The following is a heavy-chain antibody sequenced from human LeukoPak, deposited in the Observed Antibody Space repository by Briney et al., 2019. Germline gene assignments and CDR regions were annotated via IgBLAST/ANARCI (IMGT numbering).Heavy chain of an antibody. J-gene: IGHJ5*02. Sequence: GGSLRLSCAASGFTFSSYWMHWVRQAPGKGLVWVSRINSDGSSTSYADSVKGRFTISRDNAKNSLYLQMNSLRAEDTAVYYCARYAFYSGSYYGPPIVTNWFDPWGQGTLVTVSS. CDR1: GFTFSSYW. CDR3: ARYAFYSGSYYGPPIVTNWFDP. V-gene: IGHV3-74*01. CDR2: INSDGSST. D-gene: IGHD1-26*01.